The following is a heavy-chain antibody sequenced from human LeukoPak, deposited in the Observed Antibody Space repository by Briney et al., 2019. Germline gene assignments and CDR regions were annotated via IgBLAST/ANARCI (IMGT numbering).Heavy chain of an antibody. Sequence: GGSLRLSCAASGFTFSDYSLNWVRQAPGKGLEWVSSIGSSGDFIYYADSVKGRFTISRENAKKSLFLEMNSLRAEDTALYFCARETIHLSVPDGSGSYYYYYYXDVXGKGXTVTVX. D-gene: IGHD3-22*01. V-gene: IGHV3-21*01. CDR2: IGSSGDFI. CDR3: ARETIHLSVPDGSGSYYYYYYXDV. J-gene: IGHJ6*03. CDR1: GFTFSDYS.